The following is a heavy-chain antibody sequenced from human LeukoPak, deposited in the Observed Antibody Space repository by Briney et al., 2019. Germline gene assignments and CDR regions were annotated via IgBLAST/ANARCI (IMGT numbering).Heavy chain of an antibody. D-gene: IGHD2-15*01. CDR1: GGSFSGYY. V-gene: IGHV4-34*01. J-gene: IGHJ6*02. CDR2: INYSGST. Sequence: PSETLSLTCAVYGGSFSGYYWSWIRQPPGKGLEWLGEINYSGSTNYNPSLKSRVTISVDTSKNQFSLKLSSVTAADTAVYYCARGARRAVHCSGGSCYRDYYYYYGMDVWGQGTTVTVSS. CDR3: ARGARRAVHCSGGSCYRDYYYYYGMDV.